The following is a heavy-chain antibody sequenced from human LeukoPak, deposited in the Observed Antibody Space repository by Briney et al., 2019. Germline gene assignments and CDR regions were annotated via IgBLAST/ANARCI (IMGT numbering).Heavy chain of an antibody. J-gene: IGHJ4*02. D-gene: IGHD3-9*01. CDR2: IYYSGST. V-gene: IGHV4-59*08. CDR3: ARQVILTGYYRALDY. Sequence: SETLSLTCTVSGGSISSYYWSWIRQPPGKGLKWIGYIYYSGSTNYNPSLKSRVTISVDTSKNQFSLKLSSVTAADTAVYYCARQVILTGYYRALDYWGQGTLVTVSS. CDR1: GGSISSYY.